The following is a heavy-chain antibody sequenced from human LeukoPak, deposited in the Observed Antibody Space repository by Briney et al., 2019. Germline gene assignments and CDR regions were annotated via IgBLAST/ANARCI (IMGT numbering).Heavy chain of an antibody. CDR2: IRYDGSNK. CDR1: GFTFSSYG. J-gene: IGHJ3*02. V-gene: IGHV3-30*02. Sequence: GGSLRLSCAASGFTFSSYGMHWVRQAPGKGLEWVAFIRYDGSNKYYADSVKGRFTISRDNSKNTLYLQMNSLRAEDTAVYYCARMYYGSTQGAFDIWGQGTMVTVSS. CDR3: ARMYYGSTQGAFDI. D-gene: IGHD3-10*01.